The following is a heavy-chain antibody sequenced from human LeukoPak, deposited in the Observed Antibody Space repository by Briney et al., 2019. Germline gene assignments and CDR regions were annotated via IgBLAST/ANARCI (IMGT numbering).Heavy chain of an antibody. CDR1: GGSITGYY. CDR2: IYSSGSS. D-gene: IGHD5-18*01. Sequence: SETLSLTCTVSGGSITGYYWSWIRQPAGQGLEWIGRIYSSGSSLYNPSLKSPVTISLDRSKNQFSLRLSSVTAADTAVYYCARGSYGHFDYWGQGTLVTVSS. J-gene: IGHJ4*02. CDR3: ARGSYGHFDY. V-gene: IGHV4-4*07.